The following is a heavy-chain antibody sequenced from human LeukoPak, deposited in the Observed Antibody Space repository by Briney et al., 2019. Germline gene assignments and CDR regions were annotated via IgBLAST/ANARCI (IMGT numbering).Heavy chain of an antibody. J-gene: IGHJ4*02. Sequence: PGGSLRLSCAVSGFTFSSYWMNWVRQAPGKGLEWVASIRQDGGEKSYVDSVKGRLTISRDNTKNSLYLQMSSLRAEDTGVYYCARDGTAAGLYFDLWGQGTLVTDSS. CDR2: IRQDGGEK. V-gene: IGHV3-7*01. CDR3: ARDGTAAGLYFDL. D-gene: IGHD6-13*01. CDR1: GFTFSSYW.